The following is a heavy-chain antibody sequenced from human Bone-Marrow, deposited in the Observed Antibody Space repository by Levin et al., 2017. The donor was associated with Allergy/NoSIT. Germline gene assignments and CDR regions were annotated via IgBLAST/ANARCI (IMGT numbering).Heavy chain of an antibody. J-gene: IGHJ6*02. CDR3: ARSAFNYDSGNLPYYYGMDV. CDR2: IIPIFGTT. CDR1: GGTFSSYA. D-gene: IGHD3-10*01. V-gene: IGHV1-69*13. Sequence: ASVKVSCKASGGTFSSYAISWVRQAPGQGLEWMGGIIPIFGTTNHAQKFQGRVTITADESATTAYMELSSLRSEDTALYYCARSAFNYDSGNLPYYYGMDVWGQGTTVTVSS.